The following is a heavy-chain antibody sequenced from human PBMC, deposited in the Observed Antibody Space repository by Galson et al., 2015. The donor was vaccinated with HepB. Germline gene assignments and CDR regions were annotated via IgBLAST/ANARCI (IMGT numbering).Heavy chain of an antibody. CDR2: IWYDGSNK. V-gene: IGHV3-33*01. CDR1: GFTFSSYG. D-gene: IGHD1-26*01. J-gene: IGHJ3*02. CDR3: ARDRGELLRAAFDI. Sequence: SLRLSCAASGFTFSSYGMHWVRQAPGKGLEWVAVIWYDGSNKYYADSVKGRFTISRDNSKNTLYLQMNSLRAEDTAVYYCARDRGELLRAAFDIWGQGTMVTVSS.